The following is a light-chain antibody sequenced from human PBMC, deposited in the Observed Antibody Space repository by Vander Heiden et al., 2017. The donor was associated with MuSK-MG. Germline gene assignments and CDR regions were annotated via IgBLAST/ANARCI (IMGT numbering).Light chain of an antibody. Sequence: QSALAQPASVSGSPGPSITISCTGTSRDVGNYNLVSWHQHHPGKAPQLILYEGTKRPAGVSDRFSGSKSGNTASLTISGLQAEDEADYYCCAYAGSSTYVFGGGTKVTVL. CDR1: SRDVGNYNL. CDR3: CAYAGSSTYV. CDR2: EGT. J-gene: IGLJ1*01. V-gene: IGLV2-23*01.